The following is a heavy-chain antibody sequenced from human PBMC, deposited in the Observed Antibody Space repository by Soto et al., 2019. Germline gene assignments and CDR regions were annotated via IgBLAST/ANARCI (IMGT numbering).Heavy chain of an antibody. CDR2: IKQDGSEN. Sequence: EVQLVESGGGLVQPGGSLRLSCAASGFTFSNYWMRWVRQAPGEGLEWVANIKQDGSENSYVDSVKGRFTISRDNAKNSVYLQMNSLRAEDTAVYYCARGRYCSGGRCYFDYWGQGTPVIVSS. CDR1: GFTFSNYW. CDR3: ARGRYCSGGRCYFDY. D-gene: IGHD2-15*01. V-gene: IGHV3-7*04. J-gene: IGHJ4*02.